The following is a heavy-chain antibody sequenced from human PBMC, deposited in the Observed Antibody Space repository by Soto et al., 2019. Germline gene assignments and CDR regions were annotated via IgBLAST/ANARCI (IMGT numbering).Heavy chain of an antibody. J-gene: IGHJ6*02. Sequence: QLVESGGGLVQPGGSLRLSCVASGFTLNNYWMHWVRQAPGMGLVWVSRINGDATSTSYADSVKGRFTISRDNARNTLYLPMNSLRAEDTALYYCARGDIAAETFFYYSGMDLWGQGTTVTVS. CDR2: INGDATST. D-gene: IGHD6-13*01. V-gene: IGHV3-74*01. CDR1: GFTLNNYW. CDR3: ARGDIAAETFFYYSGMDL.